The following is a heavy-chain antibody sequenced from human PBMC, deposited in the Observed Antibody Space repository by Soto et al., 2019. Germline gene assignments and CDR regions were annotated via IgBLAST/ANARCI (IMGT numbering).Heavy chain of an antibody. CDR2: IYPGDSDT. Sequence: XESLKISWKGSGYSFTSYLVVWVRQMPGKGLDWMGIIYPGDSDTRYSPSFQGQVTISADKSISTAYLQWSSLKASDTAMYYCARQEASSSGCYFRSWGQGTLVTVSS. CDR3: ARQEASSSGCYFRS. CDR1: GYSFTSYL. V-gene: IGHV5-51*01. D-gene: IGHD6-19*01. J-gene: IGHJ5*02.